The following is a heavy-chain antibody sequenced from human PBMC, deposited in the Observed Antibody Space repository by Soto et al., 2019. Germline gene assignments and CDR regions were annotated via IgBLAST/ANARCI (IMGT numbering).Heavy chain of an antibody. CDR2: ISTYNDDT. Sequence: GASVKVSCKTSGYTFTAFGITWVRQAPGQGLEWMGWISTYNDDTKYAQKVQGRLTMTTDTSTSTAYMELRSLTSDDTAVYYCARGWLGVTIFGVVPPPSSWFDPWGQGTLVTVSS. J-gene: IGHJ5*02. CDR3: ARGWLGVTIFGVVPPPSSWFDP. CDR1: GYTFTAFG. D-gene: IGHD3-3*01. V-gene: IGHV1-18*01.